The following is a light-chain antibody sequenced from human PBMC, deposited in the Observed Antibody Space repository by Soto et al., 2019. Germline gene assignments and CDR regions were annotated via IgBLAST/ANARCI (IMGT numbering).Light chain of an antibody. CDR3: QSYDYSLTSVV. Sequence: QSVLTQPPSVSGAPGQRVTISCTGSSSNIGATFDVHWYQQFPGKAPKLLIYGTNKRPSGVPDRFSGSKSGTSASLAITGLQAEDEAHYYCQSYDYSLTSVVFGGGTKLTVL. CDR2: GTN. CDR1: SSNIGATFD. V-gene: IGLV1-40*01. J-gene: IGLJ2*01.